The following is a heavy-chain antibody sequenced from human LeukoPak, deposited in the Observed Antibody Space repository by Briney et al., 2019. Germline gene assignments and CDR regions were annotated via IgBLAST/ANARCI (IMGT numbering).Heavy chain of an antibody. CDR3: VRWGGYSYGYGFFDS. Sequence: GGSLRLSCAASGFTFSDYYMSWIRQAPGKGLEYISYIGLSSSIDYAGSVKGRFTISRDNAKNSLYLQMNSLRVEDTAVYYCVRWGGYSYGYGFFDSWGQGTLVTVSS. CDR2: IGLSSSI. D-gene: IGHD5-18*01. CDR1: GFTFSDYY. J-gene: IGHJ4*02. V-gene: IGHV3-11*01.